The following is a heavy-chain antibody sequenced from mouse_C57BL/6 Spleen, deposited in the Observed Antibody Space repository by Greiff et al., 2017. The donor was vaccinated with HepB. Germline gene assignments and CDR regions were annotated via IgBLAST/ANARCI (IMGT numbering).Heavy chain of an antibody. J-gene: IGHJ1*03. CDR3: ARETVFRYFDV. Sequence: QVHVKQSGAELARPGASVKMSCKASGYTFTSYTMHWVKQRPGQGLEWIGYINPSSGYTKYNQKFKDKATLTADKSSSTAYMQLSSLTSEDSAVYYCARETVFRYFDVWGTGTTVTVSS. D-gene: IGHD1-1*01. CDR2: INPSSGYT. V-gene: IGHV1-4*01. CDR1: GYTFTSYT.